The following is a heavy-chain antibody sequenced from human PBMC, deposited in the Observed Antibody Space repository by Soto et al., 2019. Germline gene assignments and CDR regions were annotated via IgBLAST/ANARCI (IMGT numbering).Heavy chain of an antibody. CDR2: ISGSGGST. D-gene: IGHD1-1*01. CDR3: ATQDFRGTTGTT. V-gene: IGHV3-23*01. Sequence: PGGSLRPSCAASGFTFSSYAMGWVRQAPGKGLEWVSLISGSGGSTYYADSVKGRFTISRDNSKDTLYLQMNGLRAEDTAVYYCATQDFRGTTGTTWGQGTLVTVSS. CDR1: GFTFSSYA. J-gene: IGHJ4*02.